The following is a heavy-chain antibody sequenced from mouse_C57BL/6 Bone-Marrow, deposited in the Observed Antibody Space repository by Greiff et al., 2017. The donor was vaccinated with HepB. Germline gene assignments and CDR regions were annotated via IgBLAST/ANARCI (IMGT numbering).Heavy chain of an antibody. CDR1: GFNFTDYY. CDR3: TTPGYWDFDV. CDR2: IDPEDGDT. Sequence: VQLQQSGAELVRPGASVKLSCTASGFNFTDYYMHWVKQRPEQGLEWIGRIDPEDGDTEYAPKFQGKATMTADTSSNTAYLQLSSLTSEDTAVYYCTTPGYWDFDVWGTGTTVTVSS. J-gene: IGHJ1*03. V-gene: IGHV14-1*01.